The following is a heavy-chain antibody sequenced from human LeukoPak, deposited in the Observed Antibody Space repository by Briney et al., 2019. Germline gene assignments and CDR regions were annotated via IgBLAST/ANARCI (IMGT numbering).Heavy chain of an antibody. CDR2: ISGSGGST. CDR1: GFTFSSYA. V-gene: IGHV3-23*01. D-gene: IGHD6-19*01. J-gene: IGHJ4*02. CDR3: AKVRAGGYSSGWYLGDY. Sequence: PGGSLRLSCAASGFTFSSYAMSWVRQAPGKGLEWVSAISGSGGSTYYADSVKGRFTISRDNSKNTLYLQMNSLRAEDTAEYYCAKVRAGGYSSGWYLGDYWGQGTLVTVSS.